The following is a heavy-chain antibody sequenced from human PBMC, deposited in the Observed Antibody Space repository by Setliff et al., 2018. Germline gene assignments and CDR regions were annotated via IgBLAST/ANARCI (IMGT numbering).Heavy chain of an antibody. V-gene: IGHV4-59*01. CDR1: GGSISTYY. J-gene: IGHJ4*02. D-gene: IGHD4-4*01. Sequence: SETLSLTCTVSGGSISTYYWTWIRQPPGKALEWIGYIYYSGTTNYSPSLKSRVTISIDMSKNQFSLKLNSVTAADTAVYYCARGAYIGLDYWGQGTLFTVSS. CDR3: ARGAYIGLDY. CDR2: IYYSGTT.